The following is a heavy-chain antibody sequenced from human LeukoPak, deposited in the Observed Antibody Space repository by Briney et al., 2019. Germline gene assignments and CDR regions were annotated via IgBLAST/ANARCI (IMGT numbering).Heavy chain of an antibody. V-gene: IGHV3-21*01. CDR1: GFTFSSYN. D-gene: IGHD3-22*01. J-gene: IGHJ4*02. CDR3: ARGLGAYYDSSGYYSLYYFDY. Sequence: GGSLRLSCAASGFTFSSYNMNWVRQAPGKGLEWVSYISSSSGYIYYADSVKGRFTISRDNAKKSLYLQMNSLRAEDTAVYYCARGLGAYYDSSGYYSLYYFDYWGQGTLVTVSS. CDR2: ISSSSGYI.